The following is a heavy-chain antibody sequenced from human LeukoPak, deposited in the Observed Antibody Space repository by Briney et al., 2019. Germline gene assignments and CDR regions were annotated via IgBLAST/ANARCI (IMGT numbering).Heavy chain of an antibody. CDR3: AKDRLLNCRGDCYIFDY. J-gene: IGHJ4*02. CDR1: GFTFSSYA. Sequence: GGSLRLSCAASGFTFSSYAMNWVRQAPGKGLEWVSVISGGSSTTYYADSVKGRFTISRDNSRNTLYLQMNSLRAEDTAVYYCAKDRLLNCRGDCYIFDYWGQGTVVTVSS. CDR2: ISGGSSTT. D-gene: IGHD2-21*02. V-gene: IGHV3-23*01.